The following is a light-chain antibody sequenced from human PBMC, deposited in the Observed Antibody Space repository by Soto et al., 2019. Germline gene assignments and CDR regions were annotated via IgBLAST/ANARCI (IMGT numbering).Light chain of an antibody. CDR3: NSYASSSTPYL. Sequence: QSALTQPASVSGSPGQSITISCTGTGSDVGGYDYVSWYQQHPGKAPKLMIYDVSRRPSGVSYRFSGSKSGNTASLTISGLQAEDEADYYCNSYASSSTPYLFGTGTKVTVL. CDR1: GSDVGGYDY. CDR2: DVS. J-gene: IGLJ1*01. V-gene: IGLV2-14*01.